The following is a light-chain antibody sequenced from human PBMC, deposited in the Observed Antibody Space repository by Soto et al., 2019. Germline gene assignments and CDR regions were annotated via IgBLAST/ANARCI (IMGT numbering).Light chain of an antibody. V-gene: IGLV2-8*01. CDR2: EVS. J-gene: IGLJ1*01. CDR3: SLYAGSNNFVV. CDR1: SSDVGGYNY. Sequence: QSALTQPPSASGSPGQSVTISCTGTSSDVGGYNYVSWYQQHPGKAPKLMIYEVSKRPSGVPDRFSGSKSGNTASLTISGLQDQDEADYYCSLYAGSNNFVVFGTGTKVTVL.